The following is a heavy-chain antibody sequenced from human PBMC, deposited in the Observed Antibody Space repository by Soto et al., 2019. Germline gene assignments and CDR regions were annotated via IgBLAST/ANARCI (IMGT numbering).Heavy chain of an antibody. CDR3: AKEGVSAPILYSSSWYFDY. Sequence: GGSLRLSCAASGFTFNSYAMNWVRQAPGKGLEWVSAISGRGDSTFYAASVKGRFTISRDNSKNTVYLQMNSLRAEDTAMYYCAKEGVSAPILYSSSWYFDYWGQGTLVTVSS. CDR1: GFTFNSYA. D-gene: IGHD6-13*01. CDR2: ISGRGDST. V-gene: IGHV3-23*01. J-gene: IGHJ4*02.